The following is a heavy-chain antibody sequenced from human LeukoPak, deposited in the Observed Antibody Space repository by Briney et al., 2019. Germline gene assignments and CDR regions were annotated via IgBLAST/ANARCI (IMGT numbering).Heavy chain of an antibody. CDR2: IIPILGIA. CDR1: GGTFSSYA. CDR3: ARDNLSYGSHGYYFDY. V-gene: IGHV1-69*04. J-gene: IGHJ4*02. D-gene: IGHD1-26*01. Sequence: SVKVSCKASGGTFSSYAISWVRQAPGQGLEWMGRIIPILGIANYAQKFQGRVTITADKSTTTAYMELSSLRSEDTAVYYCARDNLSYGSHGYYFDYWGQGTLVTVSS.